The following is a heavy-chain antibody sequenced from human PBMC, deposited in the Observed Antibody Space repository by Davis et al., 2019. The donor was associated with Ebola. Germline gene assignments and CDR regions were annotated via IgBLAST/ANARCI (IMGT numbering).Heavy chain of an antibody. CDR3: ARQGWSGYSLRHWLDP. CDR2: IYYSGST. CDR1: GYSISSGYY. D-gene: IGHD3-3*01. Sequence: MPSETLSLTCTVSGYSISSGYYWGWIRQPPGKGLEWIGSIYYSGSTYYNPSLKSRVTISVDTSKNQFSLKLRSVTAADTAVYYCARQGWSGYSLRHWLDPWGRGTLVTVSS. J-gene: IGHJ5*02. V-gene: IGHV4-38-2*02.